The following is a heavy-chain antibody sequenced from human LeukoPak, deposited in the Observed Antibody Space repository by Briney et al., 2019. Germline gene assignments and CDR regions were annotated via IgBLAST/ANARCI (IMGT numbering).Heavy chain of an antibody. CDR2: ISAYNGNT. CDR3: ARARAAGTPTLFDY. V-gene: IGHV1-18*04. CDR1: GYTFTSYG. Sequence: GASVNVSCKASGYTFTSYGISWVRQAPGQGLEWMGWISAYNGNTNYAQKLQGRVTMTTDTSTSTAYMALRSLRSDDTAVYYCARARAAGTPTLFDYWGQGTLVTVSS. J-gene: IGHJ4*02. D-gene: IGHD6-13*01.